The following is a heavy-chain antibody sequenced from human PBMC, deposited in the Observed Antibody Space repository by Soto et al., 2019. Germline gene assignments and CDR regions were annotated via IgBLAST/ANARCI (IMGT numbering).Heavy chain of an antibody. CDR3: ARQGTSRGSDYAAFDF. Sequence: ESLKISCQASGYTFSYFWVAWVRQVPGKGLEWMGVIYPGASDIRYSPSFEGHVTISADKSTNTAYLQWSSLEAADTAIYYCARQGTSRGSDYAAFDFWGPGTLVTVSS. J-gene: IGHJ4*02. V-gene: IGHV5-51*01. CDR2: IYPGASDI. CDR1: GYTFSYFW. D-gene: IGHD3-10*01.